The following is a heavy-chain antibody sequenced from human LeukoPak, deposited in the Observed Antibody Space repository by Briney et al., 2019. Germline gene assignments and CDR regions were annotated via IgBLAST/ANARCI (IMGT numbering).Heavy chain of an antibody. Sequence: PGGSLRLSCAASGFTFSSYWVHWVRQAPGKGLVWVSRINSDGSSTSYADSVKGRFTISRDNAKNTLYLQMNSLRAEDTAVYYCASYSGSYYGFDYWGQGTLVTVSS. CDR3: ASYSGSYYGFDY. J-gene: IGHJ4*02. CDR2: INSDGSST. D-gene: IGHD1-26*01. V-gene: IGHV3-74*01. CDR1: GFTFSSYW.